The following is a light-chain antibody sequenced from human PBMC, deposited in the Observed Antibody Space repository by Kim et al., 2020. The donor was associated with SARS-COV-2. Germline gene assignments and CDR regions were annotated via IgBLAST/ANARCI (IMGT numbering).Light chain of an antibody. J-gene: IGKJ2*03. CDR3: QQYYSTPPS. CDR2: WAS. Sequence: DIVMTQSPDSLAVSLGERATLNCKSSQTVLYNSNNKNYLAWYQQKPGQAPKLLIYWASIRESGVSDRFSGSGSETDFTLTISSLQAEDVAVYYCQQYYSTPPSFGQRTKLEI. CDR1: QTVLYNSNNKNY. V-gene: IGKV4-1*01.